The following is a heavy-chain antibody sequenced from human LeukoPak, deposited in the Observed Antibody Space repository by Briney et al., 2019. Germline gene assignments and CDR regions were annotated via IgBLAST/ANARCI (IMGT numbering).Heavy chain of an antibody. J-gene: IGHJ4*02. CDR1: GGTLSSYA. V-gene: IGHV1-69*13. D-gene: IGHD3-10*01. CDR2: IITIFGTT. CDR3: ARGEQGLLWFGELLSH. Sequence: PVKVSCKASGGTLSSYAISWVRQAPGQGLEWMGGIITIFGTTNYAQKFHGRVTITADESTSTAYMVLSSLRSEDTAVYYCARGEQGLLWFGELLSHWGQGTLVPVSS.